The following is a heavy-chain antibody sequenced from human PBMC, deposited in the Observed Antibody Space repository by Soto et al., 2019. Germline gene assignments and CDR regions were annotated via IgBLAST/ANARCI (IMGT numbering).Heavy chain of an antibody. Sequence: QLQLQESGPGLVKPSETLSLTCTVSGGSIGSSSYYWGWIRQPPGKGLEWIGSIYDRGSTYSNPSLKIRLSTSLDTSKNQISLKLTSVTAADTAVYYCARHGYTSGRTYFDYWGQGTLVTVSS. CDR1: GGSIGSSSYY. J-gene: IGHJ4*02. CDR3: ARHGYTSGRTYFDY. D-gene: IGHD6-19*01. V-gene: IGHV4-39*01. CDR2: IYDRGST.